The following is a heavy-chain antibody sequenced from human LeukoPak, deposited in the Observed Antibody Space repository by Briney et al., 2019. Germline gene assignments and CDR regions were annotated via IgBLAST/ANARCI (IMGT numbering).Heavy chain of an antibody. V-gene: IGHV4-4*02. Sequence: PSETLSLTCAVSGGSISSSNWWSWVRQPPGKGLEWIGYIYYSGSTNYNPSLKSRVTISVDTSKNQFSLKLSSVTAADMAVYYCARGYSSGRRYFDLWGRGTLVTVSS. CDR1: GGSISSSNW. D-gene: IGHD6-19*01. CDR3: ARGYSSGRRYFDL. CDR2: IYYSGST. J-gene: IGHJ2*01.